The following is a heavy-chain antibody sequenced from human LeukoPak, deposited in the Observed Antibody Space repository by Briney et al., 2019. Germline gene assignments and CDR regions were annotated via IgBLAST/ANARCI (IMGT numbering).Heavy chain of an antibody. V-gene: IGHV3-30-3*01. CDR2: ISYDASNK. CDR3: ASPTYYYESSGYLGVYYLDY. CDR1: AFTFSSYA. Sequence: PGGSLRLSCAASAFTFSSYAMHWVRQAPGKGLEWVAVISYDASNKYYADSVKGRFTISRDNSKNTLYLQMNSLRAEDTAVYYCASPTYYYESSGYLGVYYLDYWGQGTLVTVSS. D-gene: IGHD3-22*01. J-gene: IGHJ4*02.